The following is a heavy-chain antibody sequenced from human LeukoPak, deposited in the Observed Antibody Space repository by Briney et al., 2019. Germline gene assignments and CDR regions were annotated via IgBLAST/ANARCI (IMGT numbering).Heavy chain of an antibody. D-gene: IGHD3-22*01. V-gene: IGHV3-7*01. CDR3: ARDPPYYDSSGYYGGFDY. Sequence: PGGSLSLSCAASGFTFSSDCLIRLRPAPGKGLEWVANLKPDEGEKYYVNSVKGRFTVSRDNAKNSLYLQMNSLRAEDTAVYYCARDPPYYDSSGYYGGFDYWGQGTLVTVSS. CDR1: GFTFSSDC. J-gene: IGHJ4*02. CDR2: LKPDEGEK.